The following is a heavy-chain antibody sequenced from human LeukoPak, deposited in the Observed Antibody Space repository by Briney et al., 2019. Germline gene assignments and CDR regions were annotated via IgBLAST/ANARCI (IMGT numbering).Heavy chain of an antibody. V-gene: IGHV3-7*01. CDR1: GFTFSSYW. CDR3: ARESIWTWELLRMYYYYYYMDV. D-gene: IGHD1-26*01. J-gene: IGHJ6*03. Sequence: PGGSLRLSCAASGFTFSSYWMSWVRQAPGKGLEWVANIKQDGSEKYYVDSVKGRFTISGDNAKNSLYLQMNSLRAEDTAVYYCARESIWTWELLRMYYYYYYMDVWGKGTTVTVSS. CDR2: IKQDGSEK.